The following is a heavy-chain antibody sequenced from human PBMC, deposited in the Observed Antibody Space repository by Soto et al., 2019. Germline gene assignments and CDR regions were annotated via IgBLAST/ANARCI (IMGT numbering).Heavy chain of an antibody. CDR3: GRKGEYRAEH. V-gene: IGHV4-4*02. J-gene: IGHJ4*02. CDR1: GYFIRNGYW. Sequence: QVHLQESGPGLVKPSGTLSLTCAVSGYFIRNGYWWTWVRQTPGKGLEWIGEVHHSGTTNYNPSLGNRINISVDKAKNQFSPSLRSFTAPDKATYYCGRKGEYRAEHRGQGSLVIVSS. D-gene: IGHD5-12*01. CDR2: VHHSGTT.